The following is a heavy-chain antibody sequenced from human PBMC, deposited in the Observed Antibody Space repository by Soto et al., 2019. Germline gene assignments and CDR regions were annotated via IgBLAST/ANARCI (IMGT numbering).Heavy chain of an antibody. CDR3: ARGEEYSGRIFDY. J-gene: IGHJ4*01. CDR2: TYYRSKWYY. D-gene: IGHD1-26*01. Sequence: SQTLSLTCAITGDSVSSNSAGWSWVRQSPSRGLEWLGRTYYRSKWYYEYAVSVRGRITINPDTSKNQYSLQLNSVTPEDTAVYFCARGEEYSGRIFDYWGQGTLVTVSS. V-gene: IGHV6-1*01. CDR1: GDSVSSNSAG.